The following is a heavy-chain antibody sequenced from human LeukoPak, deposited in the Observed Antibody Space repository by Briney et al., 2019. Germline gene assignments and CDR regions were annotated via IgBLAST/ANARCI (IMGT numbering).Heavy chain of an antibody. CDR1: GGSISSYY. D-gene: IGHD3-3*01. J-gene: IGHJ4*02. CDR3: ARVSPRFLEWLPHFDY. V-gene: IGHV4-59*01. CDR2: IYYSGST. Sequence: PSETLSLTCTVSGGSISSYYWSWIRQPPGKGLEWFGYIYYSGSTNYNPSLKSRVTISVDTSKNQFSLKLSSVTAADTAVYYCARVSPRFLEWLPHFDYWGQGTLVTVSS.